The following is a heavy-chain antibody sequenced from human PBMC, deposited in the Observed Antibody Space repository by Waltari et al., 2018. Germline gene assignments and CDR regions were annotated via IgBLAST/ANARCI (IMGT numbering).Heavy chain of an antibody. D-gene: IGHD6-19*01. Sequence: EVQLVESGGGLAQPGGSLRLSCAASGFSFSSYWMHWVRQAPGEGRVWCSRISADGSNTTYADSVKGRFTVSRDNAKNTLYLQMNSLRAEDTAVYYCARVPLIAVAGYYYYYGMDVWGQGTTVTVSS. CDR2: ISADGSNT. J-gene: IGHJ6*02. CDR1: GFSFSSYW. CDR3: ARVPLIAVAGYYYYYGMDV. V-gene: IGHV3-74*01.